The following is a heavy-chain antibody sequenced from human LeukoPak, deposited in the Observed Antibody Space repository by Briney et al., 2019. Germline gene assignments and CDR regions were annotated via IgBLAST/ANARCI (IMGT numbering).Heavy chain of an antibody. CDR2: IYHSGST. V-gene: IGHV4-30-2*05. J-gene: IGHJ5*02. D-gene: IGHD3-10*01. CDR3: ASNAAMVRGVTRESNWFDP. Sequence: PSETLSLTCAVSGGSISSGGYSWSWIRQPPGKGLEWIGYIYHSGSTYYNPSLKSRVTISVDTSKNQFSLKLSSVTAADTAVYYCASNAAMVRGVTRESNWFDPWGQGTLVTVSS. CDR1: GGSISSGGYS.